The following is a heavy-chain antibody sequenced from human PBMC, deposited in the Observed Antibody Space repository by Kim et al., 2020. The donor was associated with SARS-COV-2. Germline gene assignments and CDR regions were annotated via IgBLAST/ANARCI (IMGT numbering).Heavy chain of an antibody. J-gene: IGHJ4*02. Sequence: YHASRKRRVTMSVDTSKNQFPLKLGSVTAADTAIYYCARRYSSGWFYDYWGQGTLVSVSS. CDR3: ARRYSSGWFYDY. V-gene: IGHV4-39*01. D-gene: IGHD6-19*01.